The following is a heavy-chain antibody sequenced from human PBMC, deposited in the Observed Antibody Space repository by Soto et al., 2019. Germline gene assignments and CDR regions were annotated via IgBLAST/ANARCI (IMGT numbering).Heavy chain of an antibody. D-gene: IGHD3-22*01. V-gene: IGHV1-69*01. Sequence: QVQLVQSGAEVKKPGSLVKVSCKASGGTFSSYAISWVRQAPGQGLEWMGGVIPIFGTANYAQKFQGRVTITADESTSTAYMELGSLRSEDTAVYYCARSTAYYYDSSGYYRNLKFDYWGQGTLVTVSS. J-gene: IGHJ4*02. CDR2: VIPIFGTA. CDR1: GGTFSSYA. CDR3: ARSTAYYYDSSGYYRNLKFDY.